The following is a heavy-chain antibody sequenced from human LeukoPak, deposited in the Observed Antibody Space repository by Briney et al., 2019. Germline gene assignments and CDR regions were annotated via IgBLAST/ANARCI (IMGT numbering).Heavy chain of an antibody. CDR2: ISGSGGST. J-gene: IGHJ6*04. Sequence: GGSLRLSCAASGITFSSYAMSWVRQAPGKGLEWVSAISGSGGSTYYADSVKGRFTISRDNSKNTLYLQMNSLRAEDTAVYYCAKGGARPKITMVRGAKDYYYGMDVWGKGTTVTVSS. CDR3: AKGGARPKITMVRGAKDYYYGMDV. D-gene: IGHD3-10*01. V-gene: IGHV3-23*01. CDR1: GITFSSYA.